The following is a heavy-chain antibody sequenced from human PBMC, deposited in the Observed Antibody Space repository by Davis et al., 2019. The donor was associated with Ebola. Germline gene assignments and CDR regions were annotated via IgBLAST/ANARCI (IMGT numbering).Heavy chain of an antibody. V-gene: IGHV4-59*12. J-gene: IGHJ5*02. CDR2: IYYSGST. CDR1: GGSISSYY. D-gene: IGHD2-2*01. Sequence: PSETLSLTCTVSGGSISSYYWSWIRQPPGKGLEWIGYIYYSGSTNYNPSLKSRVTISVDTSKNQFSLKLSSVTAADTAVYYCAREARYCSSTSCYPLNWFDPWGQGTLVTVSS. CDR3: AREARYCSSTSCYPLNWFDP.